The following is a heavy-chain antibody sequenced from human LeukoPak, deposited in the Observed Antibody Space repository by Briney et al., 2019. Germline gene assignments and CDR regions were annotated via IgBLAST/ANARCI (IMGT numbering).Heavy chain of an antibody. CDR1: GGTPNSHA. V-gene: IGHV1-69*04. J-gene: IGHJ4*02. CDR3: ATTNDGGGYQWGDFFDF. D-gene: IGHD3-22*01. Sequence: VASVKVSCKASGGTPNSHAISWVRQAPGHRLEWMGRIIPNRGNSNRGQNFQDRVTLTADKSTNTAYLELTSLTSDDTAVYYCATTNDGGGYQWGDFFDFWGQGTLVTVSS. CDR2: IIPNRGNS.